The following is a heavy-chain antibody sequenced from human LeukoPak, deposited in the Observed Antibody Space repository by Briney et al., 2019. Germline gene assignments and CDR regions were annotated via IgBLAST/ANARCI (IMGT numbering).Heavy chain of an antibody. CDR1: GFTFSRYS. D-gene: IGHD3-10*01. V-gene: IGHV3-74*01. J-gene: IGHJ6*03. CDR2: VNSDGSGT. CDR3: AKDFMHYGSGRPYYMDV. Sequence: GGSLRLSCAASGFTFSRYSMHWVRQAPGKGLVWVSHVNSDGSGTDYADSVKGRFTISRDNAKNTLYLQMNSLRIEDTAMYYCAKDFMHYGSGRPYYMDVWGEGTTVIISS.